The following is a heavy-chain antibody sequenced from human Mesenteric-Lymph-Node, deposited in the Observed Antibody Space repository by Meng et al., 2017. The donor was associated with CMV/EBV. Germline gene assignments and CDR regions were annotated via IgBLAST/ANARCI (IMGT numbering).Heavy chain of an antibody. J-gene: IGHJ6*02. CDR3: AKDIRGSGLFDHYYGLDV. V-gene: IGHV1-69*13. CDR2: IIPMFATA. Sequence: SVKVSCKASGGTFSSYAISWVRQAPGQGLEWMGGIIPMFATAKYSQKFQGRVTITADESTSTAYMEVSSLRPEDTAVYYCAKDIRGSGLFDHYYGLDVWGQGTTVTVSS. D-gene: IGHD3-3*01. CDR1: GGTFSSYA.